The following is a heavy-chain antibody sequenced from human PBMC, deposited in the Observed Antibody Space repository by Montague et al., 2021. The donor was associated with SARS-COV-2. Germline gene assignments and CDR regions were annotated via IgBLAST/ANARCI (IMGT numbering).Heavy chain of an antibody. Sequence: SETLSLTCTVSGGSISSSSYYWGWIRQPPGKGLEWIGSIYYSGGTYYNSSLKSRVTISVGTSKNQFSLKLSSVTAADTAVYYCARHPSITIFGVVITPSWFDPWGQGTLVTVSS. CDR1: GGSISSSSYY. D-gene: IGHD3-3*01. J-gene: IGHJ5*02. CDR2: IYYSGGT. V-gene: IGHV4-39*01. CDR3: ARHPSITIFGVVITPSWFDP.